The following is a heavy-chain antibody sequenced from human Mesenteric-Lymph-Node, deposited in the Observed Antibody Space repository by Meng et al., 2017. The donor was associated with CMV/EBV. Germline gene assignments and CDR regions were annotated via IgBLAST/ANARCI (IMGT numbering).Heavy chain of an antibody. CDR1: GGSISSYS. D-gene: IGHD3-3*01. CDR3: ARVLGGVAIPDYYYYGLDV. V-gene: IGHV4-59*01. J-gene: IGHJ6*02. Sequence: GSLRLSCTVSGGSISSYSWSWIRQPPGKGLEWIGYIYYSGSTNYNPSLEGRVTISVDTSKNQFSLRLSSVTAADTAVYYCARVLGGVAIPDYYYYGLDVWGQGTTVTSP. CDR2: IYYSGST.